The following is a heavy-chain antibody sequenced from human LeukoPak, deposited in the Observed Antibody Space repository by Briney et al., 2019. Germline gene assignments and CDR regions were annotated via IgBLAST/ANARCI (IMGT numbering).Heavy chain of an antibody. CDR2: ISGSGGST. CDR3: AKALVPHYYYYYMDV. CDR1: GFTFSSYA. V-gene: IGHV3-23*01. J-gene: IGHJ6*03. Sequence: GGSLRLSCAASGFTFSSYAMSWVRQAPGKGLEWASAISGSGGSTYYADSVKGRFTISRDNSKNTLHLQMNSLRAEDTAVYYCAKALVPHYYYYYMDVWGKGTTVTASS.